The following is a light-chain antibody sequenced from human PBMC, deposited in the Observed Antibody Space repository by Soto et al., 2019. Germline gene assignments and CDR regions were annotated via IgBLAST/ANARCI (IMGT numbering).Light chain of an antibody. Sequence: EIVMTQSPATLSVSPGERATLSCRASQSVSSNLAWYQQKPGQAPRLLIYGASTRATGIPARFSGSGSGTEFTLTISSLPSEDFAVYYCQQYNNWPRTFGQGTKVEIK. V-gene: IGKV3-15*01. J-gene: IGKJ1*01. CDR1: QSVSSN. CDR2: GAS. CDR3: QQYNNWPRT.